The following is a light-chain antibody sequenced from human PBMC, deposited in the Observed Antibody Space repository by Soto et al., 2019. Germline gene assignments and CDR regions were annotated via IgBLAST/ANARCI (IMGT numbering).Light chain of an antibody. CDR1: SSDVGGYNF. Sequence: SVLTRPAYESGSPGESITITCTGTSSDVGGYNFVSWYQQHPGKAPKLMIYDVSNRPSGVSNRFSGSKSGNTAALTISGLQAEDEADYYCSSYTSSSTLYVFGTGTKVTVL. CDR3: SSYTSSSTLYV. J-gene: IGLJ1*01. CDR2: DVS. V-gene: IGLV2-14*01.